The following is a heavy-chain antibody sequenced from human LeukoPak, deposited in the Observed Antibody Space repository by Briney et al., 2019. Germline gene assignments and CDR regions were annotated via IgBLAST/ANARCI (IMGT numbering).Heavy chain of an antibody. CDR3: EKDYDFWSGYSDY. D-gene: IGHD3-3*01. J-gene: IGHJ4*02. Sequence: GGSLRLSCAASGFTFRSYAMSWVRQAPGKGLEWVSAVSGSGSSTYYSDSVKGRFTISRDNSKNTLYLQMNSLRAEDTAVYYCEKDYDFWSGYSDYWGQGTLVTVSS. V-gene: IGHV3-23*01. CDR2: VSGSGSST. CDR1: GFTFRSYA.